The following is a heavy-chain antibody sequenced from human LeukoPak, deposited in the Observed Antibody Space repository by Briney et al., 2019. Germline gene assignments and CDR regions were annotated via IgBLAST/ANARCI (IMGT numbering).Heavy chain of an antibody. D-gene: IGHD1-1*01. CDR2: IYSSGRT. J-gene: IGHJ5*02. V-gene: IGHV4-59*08. Sequence: AETLSLTCTVSGDSISSYYWSWIRQPPGRGLEGIGYIYSSGRTNYNPSLKSRVSISLDTYKSQLSLKVSAVTAADTAVYHCARHGTTGTNLNWFDPWGQATLVTASS. CDR1: GDSISSYY. CDR3: ARHGTTGTNLNWFDP.